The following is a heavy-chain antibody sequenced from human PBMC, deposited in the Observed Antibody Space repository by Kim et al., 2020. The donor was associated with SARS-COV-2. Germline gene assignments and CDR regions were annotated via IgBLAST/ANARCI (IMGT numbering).Heavy chain of an antibody. V-gene: IGHV3-23*03. D-gene: IGHD6-19*01. CDR1: GFTFSSYA. Sequence: GGSLRLSCAASGFTFSSYAMSWVRQAPGKGLEWVSVIYSGGSSTYYADSVKGRFTISRDNSKNTLYLQMNSLRAEDTAVYYCAKDGLGYSSGWFLDYWGQGTLVTVSS. CDR3: AKDGLGYSSGWFLDY. CDR2: IYSGGSST. J-gene: IGHJ4*02.